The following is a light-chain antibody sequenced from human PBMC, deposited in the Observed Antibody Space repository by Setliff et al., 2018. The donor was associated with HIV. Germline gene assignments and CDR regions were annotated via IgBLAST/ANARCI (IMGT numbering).Light chain of an antibody. CDR1: SSDVGGYNY. J-gene: IGLJ2*01. V-gene: IGLV2-14*03. CDR2: DVN. CDR3: SSYASTSTLGV. Sequence: SVLAQPASMSGSPGQSITISCTGTSSDVGGYNYVSWYQQHPGKAPKLIIYDVNTRPSGVSDRFSGSKSGNTASLTISGLQAEDEADYYCSSYASTSTLGVFGGGTKVTVL.